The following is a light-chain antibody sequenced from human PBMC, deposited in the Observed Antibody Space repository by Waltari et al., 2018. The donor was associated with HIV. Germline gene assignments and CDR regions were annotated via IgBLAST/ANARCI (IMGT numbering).Light chain of an antibody. J-gene: IGLJ3*02. Sequence: SYVLTQPTSVSAAPGAAATISCGAWNIGGKSVHWYKQQPGQAPVLVTRYNSDRPSGVPDRISGSNSGHTATLTITSVEAGDEATYYCQVWDSSNEHVVFGGGTELTVL. CDR2: YNS. V-gene: IGLV3-21*04. CDR1: NIGGKS. CDR3: QVWDSSNEHVV.